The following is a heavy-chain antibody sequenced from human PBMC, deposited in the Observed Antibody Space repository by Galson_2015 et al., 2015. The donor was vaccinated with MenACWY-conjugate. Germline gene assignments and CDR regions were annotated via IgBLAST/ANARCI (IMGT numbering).Heavy chain of an antibody. Sequence: LILSCAASGFIFNTYWMHWVRQAPGKGLVWVSRINPGGSSTTYADSVKDRFTISRDNAKNTLYLQMNSLRPEDTAVFYCAKTRGASFCFDSWGQVPLVTVSS. CDR3: AKTRGASFCFDS. D-gene: IGHD1-26*01. CDR1: GFIFNTYW. V-gene: IGHV3-74*01. J-gene: IGHJ4*02. CDR2: INPGGSST.